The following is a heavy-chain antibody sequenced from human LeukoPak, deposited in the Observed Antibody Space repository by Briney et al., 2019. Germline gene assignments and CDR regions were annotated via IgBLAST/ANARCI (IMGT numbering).Heavy chain of an antibody. CDR1: GFTFSSYA. D-gene: IGHD2-15*01. Sequence: GGSLRLSCAASGFTFSSYAMSWVRQAPGKGLEWVSAISRNGDYTYYADSVKGRFTISRDNSKNTLYLQMNSLRAEDSALYYCAKEGLDCSGGRCFYGYYYMDVWGKGTTVTVSS. V-gene: IGHV3-23*01. CDR2: ISRNGDYT. J-gene: IGHJ6*03. CDR3: AKEGLDCSGGRCFYGYYYMDV.